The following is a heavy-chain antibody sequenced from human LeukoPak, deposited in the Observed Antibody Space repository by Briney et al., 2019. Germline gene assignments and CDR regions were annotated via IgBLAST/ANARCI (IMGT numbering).Heavy chain of an antibody. CDR1: GFTFSSYG. CDR2: IWYDGSNK. CDR3: ARMVNPYYHYGMDV. D-gene: IGHD5-18*01. V-gene: IGHV3-33*01. J-gene: IGHJ6*02. Sequence: GGSLRLSCAASGFTFSSYGMHWVRQAPGKGLEWVAVIWYDGSNKYYADSVKGRFTISRDNSKNTLYLQMNSLRAEDTAVYYCARMVNPYYHYGMDVWGQGTTVTVSS.